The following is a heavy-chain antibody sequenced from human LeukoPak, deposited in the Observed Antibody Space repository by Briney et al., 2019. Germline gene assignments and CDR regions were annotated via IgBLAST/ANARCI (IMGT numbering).Heavy chain of an antibody. V-gene: IGHV4-39*01. CDR3: ARRPIVGSTGFYFDP. J-gene: IGHJ5*02. D-gene: IGHD1-26*01. CDR1: GGSISGSSYS. CDR2: IYYSGST. Sequence: PSETLSLTCSVSGGSISGSSYSWGWIRQPPGKGLEWIGSIYYSGSTYYNPSLKSRVTISVDTSKNQFSLKLASLTAADTAVYYCARRPIVGSTGFYFDPWGPGTLVTVSS.